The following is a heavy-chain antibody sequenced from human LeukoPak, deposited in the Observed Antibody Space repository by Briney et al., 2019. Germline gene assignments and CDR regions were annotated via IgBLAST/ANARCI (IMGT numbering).Heavy chain of an antibody. D-gene: IGHD6-13*01. CDR2: ISSSSSTI. Sequence: GGSLRLSCAASGFTFSSYSMNWVRQAPGKGLEWVSYISSSSSTIYYADSVKGRFTLSRDNAKNSLYLQMNSLRAEDTAVYYCARDVSSSRVGSPFDYWGQGTLVTVSS. CDR1: GFTFSSYS. V-gene: IGHV3-48*01. J-gene: IGHJ4*02. CDR3: ARDVSSSRVGSPFDY.